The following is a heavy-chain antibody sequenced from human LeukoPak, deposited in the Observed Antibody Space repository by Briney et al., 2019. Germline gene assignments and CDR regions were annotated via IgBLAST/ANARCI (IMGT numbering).Heavy chain of an antibody. CDR3: AGSGSGYSYGFSGY. J-gene: IGHJ4*02. CDR2: IKQDGSEK. CDR1: GFTFSSYW. V-gene: IGHV3-7*01. D-gene: IGHD5-18*01. Sequence: GGSLRLSCAASGFTFSSYWMSWVRQAPGKGLEWVANIKQDGSEKYYVDSVKGRFTISRDNAKNSLYLQMNSLRAEDTAVYYCAGSGSGYSYGFSGYWGQGTLVTVSS.